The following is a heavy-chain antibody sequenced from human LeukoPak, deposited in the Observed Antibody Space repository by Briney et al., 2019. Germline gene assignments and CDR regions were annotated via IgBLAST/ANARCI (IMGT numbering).Heavy chain of an antibody. J-gene: IGHJ2*01. V-gene: IGHV3-23*01. CDR1: GFTFSSYA. D-gene: IGHD3-9*01. Sequence: GGSLRLSCAASGFTFSSYAMSWVRQAPGKGLEWVSAISGSGGSTYYADSVKGRFTISGDNSKNTLYLQMNSLRAEDTAVYYCAKVRASYYDILTGYSDWYFDLWGRGTLVTVSS. CDR2: ISGSGGST. CDR3: AKVRASYYDILTGYSDWYFDL.